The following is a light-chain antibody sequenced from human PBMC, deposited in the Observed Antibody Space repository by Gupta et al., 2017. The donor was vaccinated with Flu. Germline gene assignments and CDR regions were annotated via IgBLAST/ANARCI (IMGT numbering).Light chain of an antibody. CDR2: DDS. CDR3: YSTDSSSNNYRV. Sequence: SYQPPQPPSVSASPGQTARITCSGDALPKKCSYWYQQKSGQAPVLVIYDDSKRPSGRPDRCSGSSSWTIATLTISGAQEEEEDDYYCYSTDSSSNNYRVFGGGTKLTVL. CDR1: ALPKKC. V-gene: IGLV3-10*03. J-gene: IGLJ2*01.